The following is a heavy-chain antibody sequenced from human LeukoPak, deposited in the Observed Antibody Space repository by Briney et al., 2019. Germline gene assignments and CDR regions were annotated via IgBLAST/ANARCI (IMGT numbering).Heavy chain of an antibody. CDR2: INPNGGGT. CDR3: ARGNVPGIAVAGTMIDAFDI. Sequence: ASVKVSFKASGYTFTDYYMHWVRQAPGQGLEWMGWINPNGGGTNYAQKFQGRVTMTRDTSISTAYMELSRLRSDDTAVYYCARGNVPGIAVAGTMIDAFDIWGQGTMVTVSS. V-gene: IGHV1-2*02. J-gene: IGHJ3*02. D-gene: IGHD6-19*01. CDR1: GYTFTDYY.